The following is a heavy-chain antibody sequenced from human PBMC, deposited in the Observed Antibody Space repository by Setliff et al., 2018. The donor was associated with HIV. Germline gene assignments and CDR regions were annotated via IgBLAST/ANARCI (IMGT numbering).Heavy chain of an antibody. Sequence: RPSETLSLTCAVYGGSFRGYYWNWIRQSPDKGLEWIGGIDHSGSTNYNPSLRSRVIMSADTPKSQFSLNLTSLTAGDTAVYYCARGTKGSRWSVTRINWFDTWGQGTLVTVSS. D-gene: IGHD6-13*01. CDR1: GGSFRGYY. J-gene: IGHJ5*02. CDR2: IDHSGST. CDR3: ARGTKGSRWSVTRINWFDT. V-gene: IGHV4-34*01.